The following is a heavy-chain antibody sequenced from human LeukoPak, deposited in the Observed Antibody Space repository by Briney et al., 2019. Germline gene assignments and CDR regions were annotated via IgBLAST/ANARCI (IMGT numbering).Heavy chain of an antibody. CDR3: ARDGEVVPAAMLGYCYYYMDV. J-gene: IGHJ6*03. Sequence: PSETLSLTCAVYGGSFSGYYWSWIRQPPGKGLEWIGEINHSGSTNYNPSLKSRVTISVDTSKNQFSLKLSSVTAADTAVYYCARDGEVVPAAMLGYCYYYMDVWGKGTTVTVSS. V-gene: IGHV4-34*01. CDR1: GGSFSGYY. D-gene: IGHD2-2*01. CDR2: INHSGST.